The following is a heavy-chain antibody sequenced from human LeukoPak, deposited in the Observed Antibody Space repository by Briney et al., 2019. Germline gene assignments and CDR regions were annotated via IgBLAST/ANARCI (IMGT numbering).Heavy chain of an antibody. CDR2: ISGSGGSS. D-gene: IGHD3-3*01. V-gene: IGHV3-23*01. Sequence: GGSLRLSCAASGFTFSSYAMSWVRQAPGKGLEWVSAISGSGGSSYYADSVKGRFTISRDNSKNTLYLQMNSLRAEDTAVYYCAKVRYYDFWSGYPNYWGQGTLVTVSS. J-gene: IGHJ4*02. CDR1: GFTFSSYA. CDR3: AKVRYYDFWSGYPNY.